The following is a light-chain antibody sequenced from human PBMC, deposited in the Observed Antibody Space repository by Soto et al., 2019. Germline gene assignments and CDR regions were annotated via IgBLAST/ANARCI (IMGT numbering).Light chain of an antibody. V-gene: IGLV1-51*01. CDR2: DNN. Sequence: QSVLTQSPSVSAAPGQQVTISCSGSSSNIGNNYVSWYQQLPGTAPKLLIYDNNKRPSGIPDRFSGSKSGTSGTLDITGLQTGDEADYYCATWDGSLPGEVFCGGTKLTVL. CDR3: ATWDGSLPGEV. J-gene: IGLJ2*01. CDR1: SSNIGNNY.